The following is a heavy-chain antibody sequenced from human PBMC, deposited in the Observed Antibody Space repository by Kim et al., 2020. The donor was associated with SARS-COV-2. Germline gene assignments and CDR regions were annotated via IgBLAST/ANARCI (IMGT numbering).Heavy chain of an antibody. CDR3: ARDIVVPAANRHYYYYYGMDV. CDR1: GFTFSDYY. CDR2: ISSSGSTI. V-gene: IGHV3-11*01. Sequence: GGSLRLSCAASGFTFSDYYMSWIRQAPGKGLEWVSYISSSGSTIYYADSVKGRFTISRDNAKNSLYLQMNSLRAEDTAVYYCARDIVVPAANRHYYYYYGMDVWGQGTTVTVSS. J-gene: IGHJ6*02. D-gene: IGHD2-2*01.